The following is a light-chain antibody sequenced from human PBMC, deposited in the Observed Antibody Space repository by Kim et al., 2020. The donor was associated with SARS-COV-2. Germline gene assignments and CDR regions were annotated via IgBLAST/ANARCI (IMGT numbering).Light chain of an antibody. J-gene: IGLJ2*01. CDR3: CSNEGTVV. CDR2: EVN. Sequence: ASVSGSPGQSITISCTGSSSDVVSWYQHHPGEAPKLIIFEVNKRPSQISNRFSGSKSGNTASLTTAGLQAEDEANNYCCSNEGTVVFGGGTQLTVL. CDR1: SSDVV. V-gene: IGLV2-23*02.